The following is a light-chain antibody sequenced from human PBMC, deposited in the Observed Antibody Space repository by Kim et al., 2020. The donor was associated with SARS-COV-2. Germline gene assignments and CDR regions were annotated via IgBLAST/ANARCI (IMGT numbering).Light chain of an antibody. J-gene: IGLJ2*01. CDR1: SSDVGGSNY. V-gene: IGLV2-11*01. Sequence: QSALTQPRSVSGSPGQSVTISCTGTSSDVGGSNYVSWYQQYPGIAPKLMLYGVSERPSGVPDRFSGSKSGNTASLTISGLQAEDEADYYCLSYAGRSVVFGGGTQLTFL. CDR2: GVS. CDR3: LSYAGRSVV.